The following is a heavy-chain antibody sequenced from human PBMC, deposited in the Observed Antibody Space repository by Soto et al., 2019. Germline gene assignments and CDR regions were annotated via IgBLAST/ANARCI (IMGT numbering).Heavy chain of an antibody. CDR3: ARAYVYDSPVPFDY. CDR2: IFSNDEK. D-gene: IGHD3-22*01. V-gene: IGHV2-26*01. Sequence: QVTLKESGPVLVKPTETLTLTCTVSGFSLSNARMGVSWIRQPPGKALEWLAHIFSNDEKSYSTSLKSRLTISKDTSKSQVVLIMTNKDPVDTATYYCARAYVYDSPVPFDYWGQGNLVTVSS. CDR1: GFSLSNARMG. J-gene: IGHJ4*02.